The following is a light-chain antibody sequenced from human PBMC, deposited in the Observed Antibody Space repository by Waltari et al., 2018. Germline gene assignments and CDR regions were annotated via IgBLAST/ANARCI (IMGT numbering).Light chain of an antibody. CDR1: SSNIGDSA. CDR3: AAWDVSLNALI. Sequence: QSALTQPPSVSGAPRQRVTISCSGSSSNIGDSAVNWYQQFPGKSPKLVIYYDDLLPSGVSDRCSGSNSGSSASLAISGLQSEDEALYFCAAWDVSLNALIFGGGTKLTVL. J-gene: IGLJ2*01. CDR2: YDD. V-gene: IGLV1-36*01.